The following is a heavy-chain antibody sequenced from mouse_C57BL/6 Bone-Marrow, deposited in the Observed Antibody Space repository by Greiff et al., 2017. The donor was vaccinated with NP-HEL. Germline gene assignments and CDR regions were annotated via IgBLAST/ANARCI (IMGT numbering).Heavy chain of an antibody. CDR1: GYTFTSYG. Sequence: QVHVKQSGAELARPGASVKLSCKASGYTFTSYGISWVKQRTGQGLEWIGEIYPRSGNTYYNEKFKGKATLTADKSSSTAYMELRSLTSEDSAVYFCARFRYYYAMYYCGQGTAVTVSS. CDR2: IYPRSGNT. CDR3: ARFRYYYAMYY. V-gene: IGHV1-81*01. J-gene: IGHJ4*01.